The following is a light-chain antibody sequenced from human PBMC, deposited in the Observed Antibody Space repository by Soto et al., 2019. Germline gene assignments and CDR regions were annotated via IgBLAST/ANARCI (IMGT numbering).Light chain of an antibody. Sequence: EIVMTQSPATLSVSPGERATLSCRASQSVSSNLAWYQQNPGQAPRLLIYGASTRATDIPARFSASGSGTDFTLTISSLQSEDFAVYYCQQYNNWPPYTFGQGTKLEIK. J-gene: IGKJ2*01. CDR3: QQYNNWPPYT. CDR1: QSVSSN. V-gene: IGKV3-15*01. CDR2: GAS.